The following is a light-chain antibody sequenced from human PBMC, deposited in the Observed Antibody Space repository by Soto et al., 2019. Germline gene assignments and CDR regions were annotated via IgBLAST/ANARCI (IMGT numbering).Light chain of an antibody. CDR1: QSVSSN. V-gene: IGKV3-15*01. Sequence: EIVMTQSPATLSVSPGERATLSCRASQSVSSNLAWYQQKPGQAPRLLIYGASTTATGIPARFSGSGSGTEFTLTISSLQSEDFAVYYGQQYGTWWTFGQGTKVEIK. CDR3: QQYGTWWT. J-gene: IGKJ1*01. CDR2: GAS.